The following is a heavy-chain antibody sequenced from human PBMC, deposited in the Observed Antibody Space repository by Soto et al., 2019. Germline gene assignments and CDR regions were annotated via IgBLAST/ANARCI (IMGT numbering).Heavy chain of an antibody. V-gene: IGHV1-69*01. J-gene: IGHJ4*02. CDR1: GGTFSSYA. Sequence: GASVKLPCKASGGTFSSYAISWVRQAPGQGLEWMGGIIPIFGTANYAQKFQGRVTITADESTSTAYMELSSLRSEDTAVYYCARDGGISGSYLSSSFDYWGQGTLVTSPQ. CDR2: IIPIFGTA. D-gene: IGHD1-26*01. CDR3: ARDGGISGSYLSSSFDY.